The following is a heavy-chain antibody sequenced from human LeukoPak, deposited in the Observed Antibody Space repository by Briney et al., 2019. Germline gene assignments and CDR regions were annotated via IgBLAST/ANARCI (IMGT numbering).Heavy chain of an antibody. D-gene: IGHD3-3*01. CDR2: IYYSGST. V-gene: IGHV4-59*08. J-gene: IGHJ4*02. Sequence: SETLSLTCTVSGGSISSYYWSWIRQPPGKGLEWIGYIYYSGSTNYNPSLKSRVTISVDTSKNQFSLKLSSVTAADTAVYYCARRRGDFWSDYYAFDYWGQGTLVTISS. CDR1: GGSISSYY. CDR3: ARRRGDFWSDYYAFDY.